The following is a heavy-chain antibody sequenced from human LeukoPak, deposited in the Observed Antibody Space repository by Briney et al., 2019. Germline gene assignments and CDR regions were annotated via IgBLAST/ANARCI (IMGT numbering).Heavy chain of an antibody. D-gene: IGHD5-18*01. J-gene: IGHJ4*02. CDR1: GGSTSSSSYY. CDR2: IYYSGST. Sequence: SETLSLTCTVSGGSTSSSSYYWGWIRQPPGKGLEWIGSIYYSGSTYYNPSLKSRVTISVDTSKNQFSLKLSSVTAADTAVYYCARVPRGYSYNGGLFDYWGQGTLVTVSS. V-gene: IGHV4-39*01. CDR3: ARVPRGYSYNGGLFDY.